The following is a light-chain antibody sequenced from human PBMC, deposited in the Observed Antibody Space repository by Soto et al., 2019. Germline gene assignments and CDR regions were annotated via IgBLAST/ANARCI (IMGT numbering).Light chain of an antibody. Sequence: QSALTQPPSASGSPGQSVTISCTGTSSDIGNYDYVSWYQQHPDKAPKLMIYEVSKRPSGVSDRFSGSKSGNTASLTVSGLQAEDEADYYCSSYAGSNKVVIFGGGTKLTVL. CDR3: SSYAGSNKVVI. J-gene: IGLJ2*01. CDR1: SSDIGNYDY. CDR2: EVS. V-gene: IGLV2-8*01.